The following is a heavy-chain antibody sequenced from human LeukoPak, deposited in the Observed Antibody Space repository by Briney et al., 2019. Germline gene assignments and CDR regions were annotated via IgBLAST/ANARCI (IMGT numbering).Heavy chain of an antibody. V-gene: IGHV3-74*01. D-gene: IGHD5-12*01. CDR3: ARGGLRNWYFDL. CDR2: LNSDGTNT. CDR1: GFTFSSYW. Sequence: GGSLRLSCAASGFTFSSYWMHWVRQAPGKGLVWVSRLNSDGTNTYHADSVKGRVTISRDNAKNTVYLEMNRLRAEDTAVYYCARGGLRNWYFDLWGRGTLVTVSS. J-gene: IGHJ2*01.